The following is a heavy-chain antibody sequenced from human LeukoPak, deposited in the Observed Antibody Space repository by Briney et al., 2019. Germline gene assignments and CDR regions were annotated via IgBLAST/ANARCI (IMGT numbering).Heavy chain of an antibody. CDR3: AKVHNPVLRYFDWLLPYFDY. CDR2: ISYDGSNK. D-gene: IGHD3-9*01. CDR1: GFTFSSYA. J-gene: IGHJ4*02. V-gene: IGHV3-30-3*01. Sequence: TGRSLRLSCAASGFTFSSYAMHWVRQAPGKGLEWVAVISYDGSNKYYADSVKGRFTISRDNSKNTLYLQMNSLRAEDTAVYYCAKVHNPVLRYFDWLLPYFDYWGQGTLVTVSP.